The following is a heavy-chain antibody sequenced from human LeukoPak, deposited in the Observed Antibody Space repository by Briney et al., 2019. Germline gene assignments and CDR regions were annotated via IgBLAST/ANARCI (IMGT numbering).Heavy chain of an antibody. CDR2: ISYDGSNK. J-gene: IGHJ4*02. Sequence: GGSLRLSCAASGFTFSTYAMSWVRQAPGKGLEWVAVISYDGSNKYYADSVKGRFTISRDNSKNTLYLQMNSLRAEDTAVYYCARDLGRIVVVPAAFDFDYWGQGTLVTVSS. CDR3: ARDLGRIVVVPAAFDFDY. CDR1: GFTFSTYA. D-gene: IGHD2-2*01. V-gene: IGHV3-30-3*01.